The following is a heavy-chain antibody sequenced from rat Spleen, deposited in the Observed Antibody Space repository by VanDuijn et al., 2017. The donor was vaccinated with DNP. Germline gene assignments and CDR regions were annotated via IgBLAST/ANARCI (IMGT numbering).Heavy chain of an antibody. Sequence: EVQLVESGGGLVQPGRSLKLSCAASGFTFSDYNMAWVRQAPKKGLEWVATISYDGLTTYYRDSVRGRFTISRDNAKSTLYLQMDSLRSEDTATYYCTTVGVTIAAPFDYWGQGVMVTVSS. CDR3: TTVGVTIAAPFDY. D-gene: IGHD1-2*01. CDR2: ISYDGLTT. V-gene: IGHV5-7*01. J-gene: IGHJ2*01. CDR1: GFTFSDYN.